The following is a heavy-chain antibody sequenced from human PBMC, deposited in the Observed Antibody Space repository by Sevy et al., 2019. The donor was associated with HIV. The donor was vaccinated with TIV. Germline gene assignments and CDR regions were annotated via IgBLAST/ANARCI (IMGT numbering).Heavy chain of an antibody. CDR1: RFTFSSYA. J-gene: IGHJ3*02. CDR3: AKFFPHDAFDI. D-gene: IGHD3-3*01. CDR2: ISAGGST. Sequence: GGSLRLSCAASRFTFSSYAMSWVRLAPGKGLEWVSAISAGGSTFYADFVKARFTISRDNSKNTLYRQMNSLRVEDTAVYYCAKFFPHDAFDIWGQGTMVTVSS. V-gene: IGHV3-23*01.